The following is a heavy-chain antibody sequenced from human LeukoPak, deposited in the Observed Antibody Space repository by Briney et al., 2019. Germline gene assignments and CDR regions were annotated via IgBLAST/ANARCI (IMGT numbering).Heavy chain of an antibody. Sequence: GGSLRLSCAASGFTFSDYYMSWVRQAPGKGLEWVSYISSSGSTIYYADSVKGRFTISGDNAKNSLYLQMNSLRAEDTAVYYCAMNQWELLVFDYWGQGTLVTVSS. CDR2: ISSSGSTI. CDR3: AMNQWELLVFDY. V-gene: IGHV3-11*04. D-gene: IGHD1-26*01. J-gene: IGHJ4*02. CDR1: GFTFSDYY.